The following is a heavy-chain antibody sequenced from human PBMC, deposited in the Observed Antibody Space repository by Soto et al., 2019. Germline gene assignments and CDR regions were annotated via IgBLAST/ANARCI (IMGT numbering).Heavy chain of an antibody. D-gene: IGHD5-18*01. CDR2: IYSGGST. CDR3: ARDGGDTGFDY. J-gene: IGHJ4*02. V-gene: IGHV3-53*01. CDR1: GFTVSSNY. Sequence: GGSLSLSCAASGFTVSSNYMSWVRRAPGKGLEWVSVIYSGGSTYYADSVKGRFTISRDNSKNTLYLQMNSLRAEDTAVYYCARDGGDTGFDYWGQGTLVTVSS.